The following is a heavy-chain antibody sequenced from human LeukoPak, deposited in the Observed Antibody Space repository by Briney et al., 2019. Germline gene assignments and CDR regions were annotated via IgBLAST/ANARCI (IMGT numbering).Heavy chain of an antibody. D-gene: IGHD6-19*01. CDR2: IYTSGST. Sequence: SETLSLTCTVSGGSISSSSYYWSWIRQPAGKGLEWIGRIYTSGSTNYNPSLKSRVTMSVDTSKNQFSLKLSSVTAADTAVYYCARDSVEQWLVLYYWGQGTLVTVSS. V-gene: IGHV4-61*02. CDR3: ARDSVEQWLVLYY. CDR1: GGSISSSSYY. J-gene: IGHJ4*02.